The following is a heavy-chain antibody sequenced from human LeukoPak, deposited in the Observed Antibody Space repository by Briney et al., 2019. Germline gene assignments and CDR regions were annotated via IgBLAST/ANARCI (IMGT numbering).Heavy chain of an antibody. J-gene: IGHJ4*02. CDR1: GYTFTTYW. D-gene: IGHD3-10*01. CDR2: IYPGDSDT. CDR3: SRLENSYGSGGYYDS. Sequence: GASLQISCKASGYTFTTYWIAWVRQLPGKGLEWMGRIYPGDSDTRYSPSFQGQVTISADESITTAYLQWSSLEASDTAIYYCSRLENSYGSGGYYDSWGQGTLVTVSS. V-gene: IGHV5-51*01.